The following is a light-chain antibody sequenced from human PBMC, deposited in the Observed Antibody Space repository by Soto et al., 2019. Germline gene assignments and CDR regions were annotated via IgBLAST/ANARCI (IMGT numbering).Light chain of an antibody. CDR3: QQYNDWPLT. CDR2: GAF. J-gene: IGKJ4*01. CDR1: QSVSSD. Sequence: EIVMTQSPATLSMFPGERATLSCSASQSVSSDLGWYQQKPGQAPRLLIHGAFIRAAGVPARFSGSGAGTEFTRTLSRLQSEDSAVYYCQQYNDWPLTCEGGTKVE. V-gene: IGKV3-15*01.